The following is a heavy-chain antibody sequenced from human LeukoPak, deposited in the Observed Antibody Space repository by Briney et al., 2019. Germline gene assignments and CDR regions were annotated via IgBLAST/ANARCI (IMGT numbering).Heavy chain of an antibody. CDR1: GYTFTGYY. D-gene: IGHD2-2*02. CDR2: ISAYNGNT. CDR3: ASTYCSSTSCYIGGFDY. Sequence: ASVKVSCKASGYTFTGYYMHWVRQAPGQGLEWMGWISAYNGNTNYAQKLQGRVTMTTDTSTSTAYMELRSPRSDDTAVYYCASTYCSSTSCYIGGFDYWGQGTLVTVSS. J-gene: IGHJ4*02. V-gene: IGHV1-18*04.